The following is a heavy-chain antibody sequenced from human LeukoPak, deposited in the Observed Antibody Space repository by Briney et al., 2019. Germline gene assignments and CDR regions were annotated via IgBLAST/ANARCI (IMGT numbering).Heavy chain of an antibody. CDR3: ARIHNTYYDFWSGYSGPFDY. D-gene: IGHD3-3*01. J-gene: IGHJ4*02. CDR2: IIPIFGTA. Sequence: SVKVSCKASGGTFSSYAISWVRQAPGQGLEWMGGIIPIFGTANYAQKFQGRVTMTTDTSTSTAYMELRSLRSDDTAVYYCARIHNTYYDFWSGYSGPFDYWGQGTLVTVSS. V-gene: IGHV1-69*05. CDR1: GGTFSSYA.